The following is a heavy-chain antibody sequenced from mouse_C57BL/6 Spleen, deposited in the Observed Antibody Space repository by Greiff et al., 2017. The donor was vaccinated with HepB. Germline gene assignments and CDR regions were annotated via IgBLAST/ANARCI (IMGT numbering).Heavy chain of an antibody. J-gene: IGHJ1*03. CDR3: TSLYYYGSTWYFDV. Sequence: EVMLVESGEGLVKPGGSLKLSCAASGFTFSSYAMSWVRQTPEKRLEWVAYISSGGDYIYYADTVKGRFTISRDNARNTLYLQMSSLKSEDTAMYYCTSLYYYGSTWYFDVWGTGTTVTVSS. CDR2: ISSGGDYI. D-gene: IGHD1-1*01. V-gene: IGHV5-9-1*02. CDR1: GFTFSSYA.